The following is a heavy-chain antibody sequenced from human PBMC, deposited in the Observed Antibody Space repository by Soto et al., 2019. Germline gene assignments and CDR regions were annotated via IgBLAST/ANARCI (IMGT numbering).Heavy chain of an antibody. V-gene: IGHV4-59*08. Sequence: SETLSLTCTVSGGSISSYYWSWIRQPPGKGLEWIGYIYYSGSTNYNPSLKSRVTISVDTSKNQFSLKLSSVTAADTAVYYCARRGAYYYGSGSSYNYYYYMDVWGKGTTVTVSS. CDR3: ARRGAYYYGSGSSYNYYYYMDV. D-gene: IGHD3-10*01. CDR2: IYYSGST. CDR1: GGSISSYY. J-gene: IGHJ6*03.